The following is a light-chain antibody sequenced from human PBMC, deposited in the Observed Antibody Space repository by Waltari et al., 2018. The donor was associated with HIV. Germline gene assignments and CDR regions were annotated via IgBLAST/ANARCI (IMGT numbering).Light chain of an antibody. Sequence: QSVLTQPPSASGTPGQRVAISCSGSSSNIGSNYVYWYQQLPGTAPKVLIYRSNQLPSGVPDRFSGSKSGTSASRAISALRSEDEADYYCATWDDSLSGPVFGGGTKLTVL. V-gene: IGLV1-47*01. J-gene: IGLJ3*02. CDR2: RSN. CDR1: SSNIGSNY. CDR3: ATWDDSLSGPV.